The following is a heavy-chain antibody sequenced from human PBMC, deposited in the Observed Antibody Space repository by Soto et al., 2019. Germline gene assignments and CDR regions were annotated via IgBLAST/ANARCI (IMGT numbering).Heavy chain of an antibody. J-gene: IGHJ5*02. CDR1: GHTFTSYG. V-gene: IGHV1-18*01. Sequence: ASVKVSCKASGHTFTSYGISWVRQAPGQGLEWMGWISAYNGNTNYAQKLQGRVTMTTDTSTSTAYMELRSLRSDDTAVYYCARIAAAGVFNWFDPWGQGTLVTVSS. CDR2: ISAYNGNT. D-gene: IGHD6-13*01. CDR3: ARIAAAGVFNWFDP.